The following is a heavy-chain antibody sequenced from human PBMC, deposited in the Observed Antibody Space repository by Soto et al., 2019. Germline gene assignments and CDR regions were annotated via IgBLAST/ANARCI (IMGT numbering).Heavy chain of an antibody. CDR2: ISYDGSNK. CDR3: ARDTPNKKALAYLFDY. CDR1: GFTFSSYA. V-gene: IGHV3-30-3*01. D-gene: IGHD2-21*01. J-gene: IGHJ4*02. Sequence: GGSLRLSCAASGFTFSSYAMHWVRQAPGKGLEWVAVISYDGSNKYYADSVKGRFTISRDNSKNTLYLQMNSLRAEDTAVYYCARDTPNKKALAYLFDYWGQGTLVTVSS.